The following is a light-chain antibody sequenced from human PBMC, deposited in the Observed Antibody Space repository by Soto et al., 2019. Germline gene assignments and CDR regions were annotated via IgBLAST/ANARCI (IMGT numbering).Light chain of an antibody. Sequence: DIQMTQSPSSLSASVGDRVTITCRASQGISNYLAWYQQKPGKVPKLLIYAASTLQSGVPSRFSGNGSGTDFTLTISSLQPENVATYYYQKYNSTPWTFGQGTKVEIK. CDR2: AAS. V-gene: IGKV1-27*01. J-gene: IGKJ1*01. CDR3: QKYNSTPWT. CDR1: QGISNY.